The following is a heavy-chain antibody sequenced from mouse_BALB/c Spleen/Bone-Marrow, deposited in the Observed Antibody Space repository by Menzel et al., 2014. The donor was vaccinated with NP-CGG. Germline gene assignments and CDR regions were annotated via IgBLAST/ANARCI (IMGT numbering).Heavy chain of an antibody. CDR3: GRGAKKYGNYLDY. Sequence: EVQLQQSGPELVKPGASVKISCKASGYSFTGYFMNWVKQSHGKSLEWIGRINPYNGETFYNQELKGKATLTADKSSSTAHMEFLSLTSEDSAVYYCGRGAKKYGNYLDYWGQGTTLTVSS. V-gene: IGHV1-37*01. D-gene: IGHD2-10*02. J-gene: IGHJ2*01. CDR2: INPYNGET. CDR1: GYSFTGYF.